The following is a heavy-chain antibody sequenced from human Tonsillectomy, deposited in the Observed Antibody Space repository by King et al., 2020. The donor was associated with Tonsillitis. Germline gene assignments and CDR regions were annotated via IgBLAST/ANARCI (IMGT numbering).Heavy chain of an antibody. CDR1: GGSFSGYF. J-gene: IGHJ4*02. CDR2: ISHSGST. CDR3: ARGKYDLWSGNPDYFDY. V-gene: IGHV4-34*01. Sequence: VQLQQWGAGLLKPSETLSLTCAVYGGSFSGYFWTWIRQPPGKGLEWIGEISHSGSTNYNPSLKSRVTISMDTSKNQFSLRLSSVTAADTAVYFCARGKYDLWSGNPDYFDYWGRRTLVTVSS. D-gene: IGHD3-3*01.